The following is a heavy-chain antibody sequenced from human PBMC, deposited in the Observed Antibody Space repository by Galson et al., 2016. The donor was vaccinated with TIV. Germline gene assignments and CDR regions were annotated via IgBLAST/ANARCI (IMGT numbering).Heavy chain of an antibody. Sequence: SVKVSCKASGYMFTGYHLHWVRQAPGQGPEWMGRINPNSGDTDFAQKFQGRVTMTRDTSIRTAYIELRRLTFADTAVYFCARGVDGFRYWGQGTLVTVSS. J-gene: IGHJ4*02. CDR1: GYMFTGYH. CDR3: ARGVDGFRY. V-gene: IGHV1-2*06. CDR2: INPNSGDT. D-gene: IGHD5-24*01.